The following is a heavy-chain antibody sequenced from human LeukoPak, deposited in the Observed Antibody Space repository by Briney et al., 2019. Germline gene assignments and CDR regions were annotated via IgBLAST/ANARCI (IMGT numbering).Heavy chain of an antibody. CDR1: GYSFTDYC. CDR2: INPNSGGT. CDR3: TRGPGGRPLYNWFDP. J-gene: IGHJ5*02. Sequence: ASVKVSCKTSGYSFTDYCIHWVRQAPGQGLEWMGWINPNSGGTNYAQKFQGRVTMTRDTSITTAYMELSRLRSADTAVYYCTRGPGGRPLYNWFDPWGQGTLVTVSS. D-gene: IGHD4-23*01. V-gene: IGHV1-2*02.